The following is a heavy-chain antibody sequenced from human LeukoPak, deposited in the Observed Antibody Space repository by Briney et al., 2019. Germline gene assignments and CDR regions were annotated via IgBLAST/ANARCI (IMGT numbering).Heavy chain of an antibody. V-gene: IGHV1-69*13. J-gene: IGHJ4*02. CDR1: GGTFSSYA. D-gene: IGHD5/OR15-5a*01. Sequence: SVTVSCKASGGTFSSYAISWVRQAPGQGLEWMGGIIPIFGTANYAQKFQGRVTITADESTSTAYMELSSLRSEDTTVYYCASGVSTVPYFDYWGQGTLVTVSS. CDR2: IIPIFGTA. CDR3: ASGVSTVPYFDY.